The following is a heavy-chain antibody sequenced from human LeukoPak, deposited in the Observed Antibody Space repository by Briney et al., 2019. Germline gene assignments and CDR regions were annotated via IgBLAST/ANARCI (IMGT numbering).Heavy chain of an antibody. CDR3: AKDPYYYDSSGDIDY. D-gene: IGHD3-22*01. CDR2: ISRSGGST. J-gene: IGHJ4*02. CDR1: GFTFSSYA. Sequence: GGSLRLSCAASGFTFSSYAMSWVRQAPGEGLEWVSAISRSGGSTYYADSVKGRFTISRDNSKNTLYLQMNSLRAEDTAVYYCAKDPYYYDSSGDIDYWGQGTLVTVSS. V-gene: IGHV3-23*01.